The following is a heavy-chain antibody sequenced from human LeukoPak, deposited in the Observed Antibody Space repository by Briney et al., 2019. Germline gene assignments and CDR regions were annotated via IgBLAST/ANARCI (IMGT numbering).Heavy chain of an antibody. J-gene: IGHJ4*02. CDR2: IYYSGST. D-gene: IGHD6-6*01. Sequence: SETLSLTCTVSGGSISSYYWSWIRQPPGKGLEWIGYIYYSGSTNYNPSLKSRVTISVDTSKNQFSLKLSTVTAADTAVYYCARGARPDYWGQGTLVTVSS. CDR1: GGSISSYY. CDR3: ARGARPDY. V-gene: IGHV4-59*01.